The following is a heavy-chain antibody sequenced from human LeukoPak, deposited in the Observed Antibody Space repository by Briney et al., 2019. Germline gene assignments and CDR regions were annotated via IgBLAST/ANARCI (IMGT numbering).Heavy chain of an antibody. V-gene: IGHV3-21*01. CDR3: ARGRPTVSLGTNWFDP. D-gene: IGHD4-17*01. J-gene: IGHJ5*02. CDR2: ISSSSSYI. CDR1: GFTFSSYS. Sequence: GGSLRLSCAASGFTFSSYSMNWVRQAPGKGLEWVSSISSSSSYIYYADSVKGRFTISRDNAKNSLYLQMNSLRAEDTAVYYCARGRPTVSLGTNWFDPWGQGTLVTVSS.